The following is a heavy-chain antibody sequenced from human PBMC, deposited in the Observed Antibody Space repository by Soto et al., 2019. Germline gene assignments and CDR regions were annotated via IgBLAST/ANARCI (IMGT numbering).Heavy chain of an antibody. Sequence: QVQLRESGPGLVKPSETLSLTCTVSGGSISSYYWSWIRQPPGEGLEWIGYIYYNGTTDYSPSLKSRVTIFVDRSKNQFSLKLRSVTAADTAVYYCARASVGYCSTTSCYVVYYYMDVWGKGTTVTVSS. CDR2: IYYNGTT. D-gene: IGHD2-2*01. J-gene: IGHJ6*03. CDR3: ARASVGYCSTTSCYVVYYYMDV. V-gene: IGHV4-59*01. CDR1: GGSISSYY.